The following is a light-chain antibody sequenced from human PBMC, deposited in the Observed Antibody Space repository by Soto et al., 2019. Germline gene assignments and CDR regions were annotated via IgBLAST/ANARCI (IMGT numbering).Light chain of an antibody. J-gene: IGLJ2*01. CDR2: ANS. V-gene: IGLV1-40*01. CDR3: QSYDSSLSGSLV. CDR1: SSNIGAHYD. Sequence: QSVLTQPPSVSGAPGQRVTISCTGSSSNIGAHYDVHWYQQLPGTAPRLLIYANSNRPSGFPDRFSGSKSGTSASLAITGLQAEDEADSYCQSYDSSLSGSLVFGGGTKVTVL.